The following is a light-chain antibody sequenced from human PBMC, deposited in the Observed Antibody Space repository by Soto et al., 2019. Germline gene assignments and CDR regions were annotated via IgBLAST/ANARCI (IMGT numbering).Light chain of an antibody. CDR1: SSDIGAYNY. CDR2: DVT. CDR3: CSHAGDSVV. J-gene: IGLJ2*01. Sequence: QSALTQPPSASGSPGQSVTISCTGTSSDIGAYNYVSWFQQLPGEAPKLLIYDVTKRPSGVPDRFSGSKSGNTASLTVSGLLAEDEADYYCCSHAGDSVVFGGGTQLTVL. V-gene: IGLV2-8*01.